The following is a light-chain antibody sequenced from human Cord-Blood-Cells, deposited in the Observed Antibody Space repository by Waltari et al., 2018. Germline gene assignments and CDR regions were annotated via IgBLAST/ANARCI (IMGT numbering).Light chain of an antibody. CDR1: QGISSY. CDR3: QQYYSYPYT. CDR2: AAS. J-gene: IGKJ2*01. Sequence: AIRMSQSPSSLSPSTGDRVTITCRASQGISSYLAWYQQKPGKAPKLLIYAASTLQSGVPSRFSCSGSGTDFTRTISCLQSEDFATYYCQQYYSYPYTFGQGTKLDIK. V-gene: IGKV1-8*01.